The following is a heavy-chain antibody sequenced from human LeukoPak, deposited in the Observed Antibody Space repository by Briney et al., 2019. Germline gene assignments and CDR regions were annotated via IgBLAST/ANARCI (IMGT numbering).Heavy chain of an antibody. CDR2: INPNSGGT. Sequence: ASVKVSCKASGYTFTGYYMHWVRQAPGQGLEWMGWINPNSGGTNYAQKFQGRVTMTRDTSISTAYMELSRLRSDDTAVYYCARDRVSGSPDYYYMDVWGKGTTVTVSS. D-gene: IGHD1-26*01. CDR3: ARDRVSGSPDYYYMDV. V-gene: IGHV1-2*02. CDR1: GYTFTGYY. J-gene: IGHJ6*03.